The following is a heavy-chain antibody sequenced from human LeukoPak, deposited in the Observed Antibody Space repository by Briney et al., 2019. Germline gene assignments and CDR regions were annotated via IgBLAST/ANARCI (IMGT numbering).Heavy chain of an antibody. CDR1: GFTFSSYN. J-gene: IGHJ4*02. CDR3: ARLAARPENDY. CDR2: ITSSSSYI. V-gene: IGHV3-21*01. Sequence: GGSLRLSCAASGFTFSSYNMNWVRQAPGKGLEWVSSITSSSSYIYYADSVKGRFTISRDNAKNSLYLQMNSLRAEDTAVYYCARLAARPENDYWGQGTLVTVSS. D-gene: IGHD6-6*01.